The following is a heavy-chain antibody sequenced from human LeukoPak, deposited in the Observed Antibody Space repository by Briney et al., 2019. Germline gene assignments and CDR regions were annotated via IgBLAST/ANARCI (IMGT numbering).Heavy chain of an antibody. D-gene: IGHD3-22*01. V-gene: IGHV1-18*01. CDR3: ARDYYDNSGYYSHTGGY. Sequence: ASVKVSCKASGYTFTIYNINWVRQAPGQGLGWMGWISAYNGDTNFAQNYQGRVTMTTDTSTSTAYMELRSLRSDDTAVYYCARDYYDNSGYYSHTGGYWGQGTLVTVSS. CDR2: ISAYNGDT. CDR1: GYTFTIYN. J-gene: IGHJ4*02.